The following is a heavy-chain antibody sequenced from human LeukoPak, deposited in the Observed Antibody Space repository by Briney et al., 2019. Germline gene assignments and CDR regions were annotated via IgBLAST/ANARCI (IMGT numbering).Heavy chain of an antibody. CDR1: GYTFTSYD. D-gene: IGHD3-22*01. J-gene: IGHJ5*02. Sequence: GASVKVSCKASGYTFTSYDINWVRQAPGQGLEWMGIINPSGGSTSYAQKFQGRVTMTRDTSTSTVYMELSSLRSEDTAVYYCARGGVTMIVGRPGIPFDPWGQGTLVTVSS. V-gene: IGHV1-46*01. CDR2: INPSGGST. CDR3: ARGGVTMIVGRPGIPFDP.